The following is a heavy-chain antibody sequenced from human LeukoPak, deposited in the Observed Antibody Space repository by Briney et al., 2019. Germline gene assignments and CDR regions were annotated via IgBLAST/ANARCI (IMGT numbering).Heavy chain of an antibody. CDR3: AKDWDSSSSGEGY. CDR1: GFTFSSYG. J-gene: IGHJ4*02. D-gene: IGHD6-6*01. Sequence: GGSLRLSCAASGFTFSSYGMHWVRQAPGKGLEWVAFIRYDGSNKYYADSVKGRFTISRDNSKNTLYLQMNSLRAEDTAVYYCAKDWDSSSSGEGYWGQGTLVTVSS. CDR2: IRYDGSNK. V-gene: IGHV3-30*02.